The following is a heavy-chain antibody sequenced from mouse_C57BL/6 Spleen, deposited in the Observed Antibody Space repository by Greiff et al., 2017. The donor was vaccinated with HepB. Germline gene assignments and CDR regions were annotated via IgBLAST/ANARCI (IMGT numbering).Heavy chain of an antibody. Sequence: VKLVESGPGLVQPSQSLSITCTVSGFSLTSYGVHWVRQSPGKGLEWLGVIWSGGSTDYNAAFISRLSISTDNSKSQGFFKMNSLQADDTAIYYCARKGDYYGSSYEWYFDVWGTGTTVTVSS. D-gene: IGHD1-1*01. CDR3: ARKGDYYGSSYEWYFDV. V-gene: IGHV2-2*01. CDR2: IWSGGST. J-gene: IGHJ1*03. CDR1: GFSLTSYG.